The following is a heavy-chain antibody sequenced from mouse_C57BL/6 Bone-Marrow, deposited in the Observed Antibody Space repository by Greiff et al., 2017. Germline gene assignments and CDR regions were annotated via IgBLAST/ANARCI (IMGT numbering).Heavy chain of an antibody. V-gene: IGHV1-85*01. Sequence: VQLQQSGPELVKPGASVKLSCKASGYTFTSYDINWVKQRPGQGLEWIGWIYPRDGSTKYNEKFKGKAPFTADQSSNPAYMQLSSLTTECSAIYYCAICYGSRYVAWIAYWGQGTRVTVS. CDR2: IYPRDGST. CDR1: GYTFTSYD. D-gene: IGHD1-1*01. J-gene: IGHJ3*01. CDR3: AICYGSRYVAWIAY.